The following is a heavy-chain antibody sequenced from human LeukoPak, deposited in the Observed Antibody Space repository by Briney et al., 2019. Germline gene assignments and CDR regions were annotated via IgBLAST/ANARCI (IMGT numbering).Heavy chain of an antibody. Sequence: SETLSLTCTVSGYSISSGYYWGWIRQPPGKGLEWIGSIYHSGSTYYNPSLKSRVTISVDTSKNQFSLKLSSVTAADTAVYYCARQGAGIAAAGTRRIFDYWGQGTLVTVSS. J-gene: IGHJ4*02. V-gene: IGHV4-38-2*02. D-gene: IGHD6-13*01. CDR1: GYSISSGYY. CDR2: IYHSGST. CDR3: ARQGAGIAAAGTRRIFDY.